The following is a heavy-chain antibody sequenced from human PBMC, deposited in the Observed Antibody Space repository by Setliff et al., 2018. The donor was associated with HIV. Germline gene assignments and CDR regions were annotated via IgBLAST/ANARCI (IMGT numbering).Heavy chain of an antibody. CDR2: VDPEDGET. V-gene: IGHV1-69-2*01. J-gene: IGHJ4*02. CDR1: GYTFRDYY. Sequence: ASVKVSCKASGYTFRDYYMHWVQQAPGKGLEWMGRVDPEDGETKYAEKFQGRVTITADTSTDTVYMELRSLRSEDTAVYYCAREESTEDYGSGSYGPTFPPPLIYWGQGTLVTVSS. CDR3: AREESTEDYGSGSYGPTFPPPLIY. D-gene: IGHD3-10*01.